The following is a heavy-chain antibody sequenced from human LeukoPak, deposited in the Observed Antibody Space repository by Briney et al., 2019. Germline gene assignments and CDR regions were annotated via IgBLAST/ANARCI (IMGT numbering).Heavy chain of an antibody. CDR3: ARHHRVRGVTFSSPTEY. Sequence: ASVKVSCKASGYTFTGYYMHWVRQAPGQGLEWMGWINPNSGGTNYAQKFQGRVTMTRDTSISTAYMELSRLRSDDTAVYYCARHHRVRGVTFSSPTEYWGQGTLVTVSS. V-gene: IGHV1-2*02. CDR2: INPNSGGT. J-gene: IGHJ4*02. CDR1: GYTFTGYY. D-gene: IGHD3-10*01.